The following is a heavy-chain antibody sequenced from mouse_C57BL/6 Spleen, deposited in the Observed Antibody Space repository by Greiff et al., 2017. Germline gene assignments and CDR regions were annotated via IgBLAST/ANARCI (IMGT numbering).Heavy chain of an antibody. Sequence: EVQLQQSGPELVKPGASVKISCKASGYTFTDYYMNWVKQSHGKSLEWIGDINPNNGGTSYNQKFKGKATLTVDKSSSTAYMERRSLTSEDSAVYYCARSKILLLRDWYFDVWGTGTTVTVSS. V-gene: IGHV1-26*01. D-gene: IGHD1-1*01. CDR1: GYTFTDYY. J-gene: IGHJ1*03. CDR2: INPNNGGT. CDR3: ARSKILLLRDWYFDV.